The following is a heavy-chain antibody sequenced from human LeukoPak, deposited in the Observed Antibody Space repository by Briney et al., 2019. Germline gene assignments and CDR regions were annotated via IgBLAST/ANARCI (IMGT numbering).Heavy chain of an antibody. CDR2: ISAYNGNT. D-gene: IGHD3-22*01. V-gene: IGHV1-18*01. CDR3: ARDPLYYDSSGYLDRPDTFDY. CDR1: GYTFTSYG. Sequence: ASVKVSCKASGYTFTSYGISWVRQAPGQGLEWMGWISAYNGNTNYAQKLQGRVTMTTDTSTSTAYMELRSLRSDDTAVYYCARDPLYYDSSGYLDRPDTFDYWGQGTLVTVSS. J-gene: IGHJ4*02.